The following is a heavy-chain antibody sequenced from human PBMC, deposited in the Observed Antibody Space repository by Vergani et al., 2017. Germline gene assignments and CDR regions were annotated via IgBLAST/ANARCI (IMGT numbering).Heavy chain of an antibody. CDR1: GSTFSSYA. J-gene: IGHJ4*02. Sequence: EVQLVESGGGLVQPGGSLRLSCAASGSTFSSYAMNWVRQAPGKGLEWVSYISRSSSTIYYADSVKGRFTISRDNAKNSLHLQMNSLRAEDTAVYYCARDTDSSSRFDYWGQGTLVTVSS. CDR2: ISRSSSTI. V-gene: IGHV3-48*01. CDR3: ARDTDSSSRFDY. D-gene: IGHD6-13*01.